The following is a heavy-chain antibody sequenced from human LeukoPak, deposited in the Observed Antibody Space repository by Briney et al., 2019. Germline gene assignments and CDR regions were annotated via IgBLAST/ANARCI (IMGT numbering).Heavy chain of an antibody. CDR3: ARDRGAAAGLDY. CDR2: ISGNGGST. J-gene: IGHJ4*02. Sequence: GGSLRLSCAASGFTFSNYAMNWVRQAPGKGLEWVSGISGNGGSTYYADSVKGRFTISRDNSKNTLYLQMNSLRAEDTAVYYCARDRGAAAGLDYWGQGTLVTVSS. D-gene: IGHD6-13*01. CDR1: GFTFSNYA. V-gene: IGHV3-23*01.